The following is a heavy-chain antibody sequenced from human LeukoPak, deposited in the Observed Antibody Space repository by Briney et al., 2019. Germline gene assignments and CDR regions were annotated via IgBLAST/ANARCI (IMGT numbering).Heavy chain of an antibody. Sequence: PGGSLRLSCAASRFTFSNYWMSWVRQAPGKGLEWVANIKQDGSEKYYVDSVKGRFTISRDNAKNSLYLKMNTLRAEDTAVYYCARRRAVIPNTWFDLWGQGTLVTVSS. J-gene: IGHJ5*02. CDR2: IKQDGSEK. CDR3: ARRRAVIPNTWFDL. V-gene: IGHV3-7*05. CDR1: RFTFSNYW. D-gene: IGHD3-22*01.